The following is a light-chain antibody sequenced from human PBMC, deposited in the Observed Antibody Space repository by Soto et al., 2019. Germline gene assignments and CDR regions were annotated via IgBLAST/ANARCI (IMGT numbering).Light chain of an antibody. V-gene: IGKV1-39*01. CDR2: DAS. Sequence: DIQMTQSPSSLSASVGARVTITCRASQSISSYLNWYQQKPGKAPKVLIYDASSLQSGVPSRFSGSGFGTDFTLTISSLQPEDFATYYCQQSYSTPRTFGPGTKLEIK. J-gene: IGKJ2*01. CDR3: QQSYSTPRT. CDR1: QSISSY.